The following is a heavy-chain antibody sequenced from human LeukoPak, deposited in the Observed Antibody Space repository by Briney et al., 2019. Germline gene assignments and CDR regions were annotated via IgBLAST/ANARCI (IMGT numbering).Heavy chain of an antibody. CDR1: GYTFTGYY. CDR3: ARVPSSSRGYYYGMDV. V-gene: IGHV1-2*02. J-gene: IGHJ6*02. D-gene: IGHD6-13*01. Sequence: ASVKVSCKASGYTFTGYYMHWVRQAPGQGLEWMGWINPNSGGTNYAQKFQGRITMTRDTSISTAYMELSRLRSDDTAVYYCARVPSSSRGYYYGMDVWGQGTTVTVSS. CDR2: INPNSGGT.